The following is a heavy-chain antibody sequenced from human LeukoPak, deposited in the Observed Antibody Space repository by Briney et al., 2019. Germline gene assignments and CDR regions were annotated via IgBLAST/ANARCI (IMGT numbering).Heavy chain of an antibody. CDR2: ISGGGGTT. CDR1: GFTFSSYA. J-gene: IGHJ3*02. Sequence: PGGSLRLSCAASGFTFSSYAMSWVRQAPGKGLEWVSAISGGGGTTYNADSMKGRFTISRDNSKNTLYLQMSSLRAEDTAVYYCAKGIQLWFSDAFDIWGQGTMVTVSP. D-gene: IGHD5-18*01. CDR3: AKGIQLWFSDAFDI. V-gene: IGHV3-23*01.